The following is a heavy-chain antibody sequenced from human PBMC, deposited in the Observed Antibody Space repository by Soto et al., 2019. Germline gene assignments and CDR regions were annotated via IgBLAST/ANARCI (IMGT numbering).Heavy chain of an antibody. V-gene: IGHV4-39*02. CDR1: GGSISYNSYY. D-gene: IGHD2-2*01. J-gene: IGHJ5*02. Sequence: QLQLQESGPGLVKPSETLSLTCSVSGGSISYNSYYWGWIRQPPGKGLEWVGGIFYTGTTYYSPSLKDRVTISVDTSKNSFALNLTSVTAADTGVYFCARLVVVVPVAKAWGQGTLVTVSS. CDR3: ARLVVVVPVAKA. CDR2: IFYTGTT.